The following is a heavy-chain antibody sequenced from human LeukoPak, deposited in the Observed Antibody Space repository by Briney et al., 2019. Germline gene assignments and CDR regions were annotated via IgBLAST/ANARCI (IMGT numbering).Heavy chain of an antibody. D-gene: IGHD1-26*01. V-gene: IGHV3-30*01. J-gene: IGHJ4*02. Sequence: GKSLRLSCAASGFTFSTSVMHWVRQAPGKGLEWVAIISDDGSDKRYADSVKGRFTISRDNSKNTLYLQMNSLRTEDTAVYFCARDHDSGGGGGYWGQGTLVTVSS. CDR1: GFTFSTSV. CDR2: ISDDGSDK. CDR3: ARDHDSGGGGGY.